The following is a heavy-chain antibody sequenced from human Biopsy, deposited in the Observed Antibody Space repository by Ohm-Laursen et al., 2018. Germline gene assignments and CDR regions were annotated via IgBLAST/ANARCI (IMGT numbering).Heavy chain of an antibody. Sequence: ASVKVSCKTSGYTFTTYDITWVRQATGQGPEWMGWMNPISGNTGYAHKFRGRVTMTSDSSISTAYLEVSSLTFEDTAVYYCARAVRYRLLSDPWGQGTLVTVSS. CDR3: ARAVRYRLLSDP. J-gene: IGHJ5*02. D-gene: IGHD2/OR15-2a*01. CDR2: MNPISGNT. V-gene: IGHV1-8*01. CDR1: GYTFTTYD.